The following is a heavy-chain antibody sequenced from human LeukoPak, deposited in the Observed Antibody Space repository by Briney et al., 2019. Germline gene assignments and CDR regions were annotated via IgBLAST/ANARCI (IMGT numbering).Heavy chain of an antibody. J-gene: IGHJ3*02. D-gene: IGHD3-10*01. V-gene: IGHV4-34*01. Sequence: SETLSLTCAVYGGSFSGYYWSWIRQPPGKGLEWIGEINHSGSTNYNPSLKSRVTISVDTSKNQFSLKLSSVTAADTAVYYCARVSRPSGVKTFDIWGQGTMVTVSS. CDR1: GGSFSGYY. CDR3: ARVSRPSGVKTFDI. CDR2: INHSGST.